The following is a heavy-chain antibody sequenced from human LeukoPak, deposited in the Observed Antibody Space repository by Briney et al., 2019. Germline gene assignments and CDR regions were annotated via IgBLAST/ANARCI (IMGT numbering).Heavy chain of an antibody. CDR2: IKEDGSEK. CDR1: GLNFSSRW. Sequence: GGSLRLSCAASGLNFSSRWMNWVRQAPGQGLEWVASIKEDGSEKHYVDSVKGRFTISRDNGKNPPYLQMNSLRAEDTAVYYCAKGIEGPFDYWGQGTLVTVSS. J-gene: IGHJ4*02. CDR3: AKGIEGPFDY. V-gene: IGHV3-7*03.